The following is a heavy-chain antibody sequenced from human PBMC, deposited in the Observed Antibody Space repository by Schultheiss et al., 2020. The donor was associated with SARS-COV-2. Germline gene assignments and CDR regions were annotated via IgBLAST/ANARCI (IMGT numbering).Heavy chain of an antibody. V-gene: IGHV3-7*05. Sequence: GGSLRLSCAASGFTFSSYWMSWVRQAPGKGLEWVANIKQDGSEKYYVDSVKGRFTISRDNAKNSLYLQMNSLRAEDTAVYYCAKLGKGYCSGGSCLDWFDPWGQGTLVTVSS. CDR1: GFTFSSYW. J-gene: IGHJ5*02. CDR2: IKQDGSEK. CDR3: AKLGKGYCSGGSCLDWFDP. D-gene: IGHD2-15*01.